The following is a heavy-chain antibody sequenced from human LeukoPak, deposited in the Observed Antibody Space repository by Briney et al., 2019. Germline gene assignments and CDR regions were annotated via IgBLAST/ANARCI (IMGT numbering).Heavy chain of an antibody. CDR2: IYSGGST. V-gene: IGHV3-66*01. CDR1: GFTVSSNY. Sequence: GGSLRLSCAASGFTVSSNYMSWVRQAPGRGLEWVSVIYSGGSTYHAGSVKGRFTISRDNSKNTLFLQMNSLRAGDTAMYYCARGTVTVVDYWGQGTLVTVSS. CDR3: ARGTVTVVDY. J-gene: IGHJ4*02. D-gene: IGHD3-10*01.